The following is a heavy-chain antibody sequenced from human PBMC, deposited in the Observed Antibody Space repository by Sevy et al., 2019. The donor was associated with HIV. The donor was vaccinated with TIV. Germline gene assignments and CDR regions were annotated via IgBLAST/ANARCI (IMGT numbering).Heavy chain of an antibody. CDR3: TTILGGSTGS. V-gene: IGHV3-15*04. Sequence: GGSLRLSCAASGFTFNSAYMNCVRQAPGKGLEWVGRSVSKINGGIVNYAAPVKGRFIISRDDSKNTLFLQMNTLRIEDTAMYYCTTILGGSTGSWGQGTLVTVSS. D-gene: IGHD3-16*01. J-gene: IGHJ5*02. CDR2: SVSKINGGIV. CDR1: GFTFNSAY.